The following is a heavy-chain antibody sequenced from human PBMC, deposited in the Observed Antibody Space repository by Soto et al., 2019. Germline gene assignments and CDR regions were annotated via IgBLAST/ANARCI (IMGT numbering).Heavy chain of an antibody. V-gene: IGHV3-15*07. CDR2: IKTKIDGGTA. CDR3: ATEHPVDLVAAGRFQ. D-gene: IGHD5-12*01. CDR1: QFTFSNAW. J-gene: IGHJ4*02. Sequence: EALLVESGGGLVKPGGSLRLSCAAPQFTFSNAWMNWVRQTPGKGLEWVGRIKTKIDGGTADYAAPVKGRFTISRDDSKNMLYLQMNNLKVEDTAVYYCATEHPVDLVAAGRFQWGQGTLVTVSS.